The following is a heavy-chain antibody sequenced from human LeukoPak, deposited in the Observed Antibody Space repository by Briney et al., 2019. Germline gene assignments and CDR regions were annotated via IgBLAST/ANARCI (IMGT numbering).Heavy chain of an antibody. D-gene: IGHD2-8*01. CDR1: VYTFIAYY. Sequence: ASVNVSCRASVYTFIAYYMHWVRQAPGQGLEWMGWINPNSGGTNYAQKFQGRVTMTRDTSISTAYMELSRLRSDDTAVYYCARGGNIVLVVYASIDWFDPWGQGTLVTVSS. CDR3: ARGGNIVLVVYASIDWFDP. CDR2: INPNSGGT. J-gene: IGHJ5*02. V-gene: IGHV1-2*02.